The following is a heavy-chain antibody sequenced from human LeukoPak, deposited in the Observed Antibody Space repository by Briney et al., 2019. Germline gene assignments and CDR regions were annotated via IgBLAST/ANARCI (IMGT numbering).Heavy chain of an antibody. CDR2: MNPNSGNT. CDR1: GYTFTSYD. Sequence: ASVKVSCKASGYTFTSYDINWVRQATGQGLEWMGWMNPNSGNTGYAQKFQGRVTMTRNTSISTAYVELSSLRSEDTAVYYCAAGGAYEFRDDYWGQGTLVTVSS. V-gene: IGHV1-8*01. CDR3: AAGGAYEFRDDY. D-gene: IGHD3-3*01. J-gene: IGHJ4*02.